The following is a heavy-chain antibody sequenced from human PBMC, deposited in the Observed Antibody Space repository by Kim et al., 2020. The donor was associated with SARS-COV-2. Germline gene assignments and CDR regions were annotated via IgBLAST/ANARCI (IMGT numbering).Heavy chain of an antibody. J-gene: IGHJ3*02. Sequence: GGSLRLSCAASGFTFSSYGMHWVRQAPGKGLEWVAVIWYDGSNKYYADSVKGRFTISRDNSKNTLYLQMNSLRAEDTAVYYCARDPPSSGYYSAGYFDIWGQGTMVTVSS. CDR3: ARDPPSSGYYSAGYFDI. CDR2: IWYDGSNK. V-gene: IGHV3-33*01. D-gene: IGHD3-22*01. CDR1: GFTFSSYG.